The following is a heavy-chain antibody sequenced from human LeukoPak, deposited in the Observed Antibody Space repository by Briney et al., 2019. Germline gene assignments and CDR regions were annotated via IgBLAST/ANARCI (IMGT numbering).Heavy chain of an antibody. CDR2: ISGSGGST. J-gene: IGHJ4*02. CDR1: GFTFSSYA. CDR3: AKSTPEEYSGNSYPEIADY. D-gene: IGHD1-26*01. Sequence: PGGSLRLSCAASGFTFSSYAMSWVRQAPGKGLEWVSAISGSGGSTYYADSVKGRFTISRDNSKNTLYLQMNSLRAEDTAVYYCAKSTPEEYSGNSYPEIADYWGQGTLVTVSS. V-gene: IGHV3-23*01.